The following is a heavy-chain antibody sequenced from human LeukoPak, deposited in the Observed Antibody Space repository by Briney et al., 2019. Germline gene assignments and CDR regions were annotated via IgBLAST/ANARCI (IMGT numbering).Heavy chain of an antibody. V-gene: IGHV3-33*01. Sequence: GGSLRLSCAASGFTFSIYGMHWVRQAPGKGLEWVAVIWYDGSNKYYADSVKGRFTISRDNSKNTLYLQMNSLRAEDTAVYYCARDLKRRRDGYNYFDYWGQGTLVTVSS. J-gene: IGHJ4*02. CDR3: ARDLKRRRDGYNYFDY. CDR1: GFTFSIYG. CDR2: IWYDGSNK. D-gene: IGHD5-12*01.